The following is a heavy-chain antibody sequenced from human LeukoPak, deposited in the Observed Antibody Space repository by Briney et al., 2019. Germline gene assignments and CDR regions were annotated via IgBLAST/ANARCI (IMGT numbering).Heavy chain of an antibody. V-gene: IGHV3-7*01. CDR1: GFTFSSYW. CDR2: IKQDGSEK. D-gene: IGHD1-14*01. CDR3: TRYNNDHFDY. J-gene: IGHJ4*02. Sequence: GGSLRLSCAASGFTFSSYWMSWVRQAPGKGLEWVANIKQDGSEKYYVDSVKGRFTISRDNAKNTMSVQMDDLRAEDTAVYYCTRYNNDHFDYWGQGTLVTVSS.